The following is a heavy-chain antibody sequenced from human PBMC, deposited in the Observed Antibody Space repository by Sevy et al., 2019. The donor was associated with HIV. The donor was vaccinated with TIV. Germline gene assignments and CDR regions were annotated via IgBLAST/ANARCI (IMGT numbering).Heavy chain of an antibody. D-gene: IGHD3-9*01. CDR1: GYTFTSQY. Sequence: ASVKVSCKASGYTFTSQYMHWVRQAPGQGLEWMGIINPRGGSTSYAQKFQGRVTTTRDTSTSTVYMELSSLRSEDTAGYYCARDSDKCDILTGYYPFDYWGQGTLVTVSS. CDR3: ARDSDKCDILTGYYPFDY. J-gene: IGHJ4*02. V-gene: IGHV1-46*01. CDR2: INPRGGST.